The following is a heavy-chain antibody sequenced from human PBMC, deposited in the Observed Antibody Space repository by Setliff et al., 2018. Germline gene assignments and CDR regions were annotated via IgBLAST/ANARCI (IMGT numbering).Heavy chain of an antibody. J-gene: IGHJ4*02. V-gene: IGHV3-11*04. Sequence: GGSLRLSCAASGFTFSDYYMSWIRQAPGKGLEWVSYISSSGSTIYYADSVKGRFTISRDNAKNSLYLQMNSLRAEDTAVYYCATPHCSDGTCRYYFESWGQGTLVTVSS. D-gene: IGHD2-15*01. CDR2: ISSSGSTI. CDR1: GFTFSDYY. CDR3: ATPHCSDGTCRYYFES.